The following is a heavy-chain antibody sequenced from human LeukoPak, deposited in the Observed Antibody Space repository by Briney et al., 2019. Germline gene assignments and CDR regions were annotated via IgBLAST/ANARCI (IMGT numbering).Heavy chain of an antibody. CDR3: ARVSGYDWESFYDY. Sequence: SETLSLTCTVSGGSISSSSYYWGWIRQPPGKGLEWIGSIYYSGSTNYNPSLKSRVTISVDTSKNQFSLKLTSVTAADTAVYYCARVSGYDWESFYDYWGQGTLVTVSS. D-gene: IGHD5-12*01. CDR1: GGSISSSSYY. CDR2: IYYSGST. V-gene: IGHV4-39*07. J-gene: IGHJ4*02.